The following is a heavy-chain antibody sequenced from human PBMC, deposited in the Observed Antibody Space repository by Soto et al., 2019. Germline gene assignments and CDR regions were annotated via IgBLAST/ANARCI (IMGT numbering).Heavy chain of an antibody. J-gene: IGHJ5*02. D-gene: IGHD3-10*01. V-gene: IGHV4-39*02. CDR2: IYFNGNS. Sequence: SETLSLTCTVSGGSISNTFYYWGWIRQPPGKGLEWIGSIYFNGNSYSNPSLKSRVTMSVDTSKNHFSLQLKSVTAADTAVYYCARGLGPWGQGTLVTVSS. CDR3: ARGLGP. CDR1: GGSISNTFYY.